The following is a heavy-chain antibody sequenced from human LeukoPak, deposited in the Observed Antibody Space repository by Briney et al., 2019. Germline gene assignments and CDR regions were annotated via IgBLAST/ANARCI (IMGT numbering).Heavy chain of an antibody. J-gene: IGHJ6*03. V-gene: IGHV3-30*02. CDR1: GFTFSSYG. CDR2: IRYDGSNK. CDR3: AKDGHWEDSSGYSVMDV. D-gene: IGHD3-22*01. Sequence: PGGSLRLSCAASGFTFSSYGMHWVRQAPGKGLEWVAFIRYDGSNKYYADSVKGRFTISRDNSKNTLYLQMNSLRAEDTAVYYCAKDGHWEDSSGYSVMDVWGKGTTVTVSS.